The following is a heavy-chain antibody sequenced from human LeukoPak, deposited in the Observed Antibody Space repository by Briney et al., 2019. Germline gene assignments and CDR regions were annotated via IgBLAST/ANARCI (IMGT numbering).Heavy chain of an antibody. CDR1: GFTFSDYW. CDR2: ISSDGSRV. V-gene: IGHV3-74*01. D-gene: IGHD2-15*01. J-gene: IGHJ4*02. CDR3: AKEDGDVVVVVAATAWGYLDY. Sequence: GGSLRLSCAASGFTFSDYWMHWVRQAPGKGLVWVSRISSDGSRVTYADSVKGRFTISRDNAKNTLYLQMNSLRAEDTAVYYCAKEDGDVVVVVAATAWGYLDYWGQGTLVTVSS.